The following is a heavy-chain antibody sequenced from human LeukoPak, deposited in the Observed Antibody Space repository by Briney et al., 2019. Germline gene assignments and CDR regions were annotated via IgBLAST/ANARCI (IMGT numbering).Heavy chain of an antibody. V-gene: IGHV3-23*01. Sequence: GGYLRLSCAASGFTFSSYAMSWVRQAPGKGLEWVSAISGSGGSTYYADSVKGRFTISRDNSKNTLYLQMNSLRAEDTAVYYCAKAGAAALDYFDYWGQGTLVTVSS. CDR3: AKAGAAALDYFDY. CDR2: ISGSGGST. CDR1: GFTFSSYA. J-gene: IGHJ4*02. D-gene: IGHD6-13*01.